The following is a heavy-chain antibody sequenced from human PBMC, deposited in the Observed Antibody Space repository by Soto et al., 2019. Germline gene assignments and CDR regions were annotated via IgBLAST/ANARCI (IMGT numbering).Heavy chain of an antibody. CDR3: AKKGYYPSGKINLFDS. Sequence: XETLSLTCAVAGYSISSDCYWGWIRQPPVKGLEWIGSVDHSGRTYYSPSLRSRLTIFIDTSKNQFSLRLTSVTAADTAMYFCAKKGYYPSGKINLFDSWGPGNLVTVSS. J-gene: IGHJ4*02. CDR2: VDHSGRT. CDR1: GYSISSDCY. V-gene: IGHV4-38-2*01. D-gene: IGHD3-10*01.